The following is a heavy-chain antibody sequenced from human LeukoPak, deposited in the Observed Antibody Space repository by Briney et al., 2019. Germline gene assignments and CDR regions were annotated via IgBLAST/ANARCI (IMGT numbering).Heavy chain of an antibody. CDR1: GFTFSTYS. Sequence: KPGGSLGLSSAASGFTFSTYSMNLVRQAPGKGLELVSSISTTSGYIYYADSVRGRFTISRDNARNSLYLQINSLRPEDTAVYYCARDSGAGGYFYYYYMDVWGKGTTVTVSS. CDR3: ARDSGAGGYFYYYYMDV. J-gene: IGHJ6*03. D-gene: IGHD7-27*01. V-gene: IGHV3-21*01. CDR2: ISTTSGYI.